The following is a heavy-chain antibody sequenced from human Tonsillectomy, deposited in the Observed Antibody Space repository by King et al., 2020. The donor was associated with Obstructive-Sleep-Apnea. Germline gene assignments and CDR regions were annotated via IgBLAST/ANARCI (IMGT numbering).Heavy chain of an antibody. CDR2: IWYDGSNK. Sequence: VQLVESGGGVVQPGRSLRLSCAASGFTFSSYGMHWVRQAPGKGLEWVAVIWYDGSNKYYADSVKGRFTISRDNSKNTLYLQMNSLRAEDTAVYYCAKDRFKYTYYDFWSGPDYWGQGTLVTVSS. D-gene: IGHD3-3*01. CDR3: AKDRFKYTYYDFWSGPDY. J-gene: IGHJ4*02. V-gene: IGHV3-33*06. CDR1: GFTFSSYG.